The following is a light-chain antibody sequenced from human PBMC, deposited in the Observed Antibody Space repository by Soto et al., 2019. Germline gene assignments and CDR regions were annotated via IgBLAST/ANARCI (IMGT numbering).Light chain of an antibody. J-gene: IGKJ4*01. CDR1: QSVSSN. V-gene: IGKV3-15*01. Sequence: IVIMHTPDTLSMSPGERATLSCRASQSVSSNLAWYQQKPGQAPRLLMYGTSTRATGIPPRFSGSGSGTEFTLTISSLQSEDFAVYYCQQYDKWPLVTFGGGAKVDI. CDR2: GTS. CDR3: QQYDKWPLVT.